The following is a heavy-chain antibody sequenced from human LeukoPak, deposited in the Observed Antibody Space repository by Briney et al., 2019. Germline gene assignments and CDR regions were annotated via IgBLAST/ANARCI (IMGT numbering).Heavy chain of an antibody. J-gene: IGHJ4*02. V-gene: IGHV3-48*03. CDR3: ARQIVGATGLDY. CDR2: ISSSGRTV. D-gene: IGHD1-26*01. CDR1: GYTLSSYE. Sequence: PGGSLRLSCAASGYTLSSYEMKWVRQAPGKGLEWVSYISSSGRTVYYADSVKGRFTISRDNAKDSLYLQMNSPRAEDTAVYYCARQIVGATGLDYWGQGTLVTVSS.